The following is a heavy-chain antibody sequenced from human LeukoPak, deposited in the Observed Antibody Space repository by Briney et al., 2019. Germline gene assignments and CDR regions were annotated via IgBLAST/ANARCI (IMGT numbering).Heavy chain of an antibody. Sequence: PGRSLRLSCAASGFTFSSYAMHWVRQAPGKGLEWVSSISSSSSYIYYADSVKGRFTISRDNAKNSLYLQMNSLRAEDTAVYYCAILQGAPPWVWGQGTLVTVSS. V-gene: IGHV3-21*01. D-gene: IGHD1-26*01. CDR3: AILQGAPPWV. CDR2: ISSSSSYI. J-gene: IGHJ4*02. CDR1: GFTFSSYA.